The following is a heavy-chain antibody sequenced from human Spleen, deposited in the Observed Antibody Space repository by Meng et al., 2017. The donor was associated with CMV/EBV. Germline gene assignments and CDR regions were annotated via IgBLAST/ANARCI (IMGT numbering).Heavy chain of an antibody. CDR2: ISSSGSTI. Sequence: GGSLRLSCAASGFTFSDYYMTWIRQAPGKGLEWVSYISSSGSTIYYADSVKGRFTISRDDSKNTVFLQMDSLRAEDSAVYSCASGPFKNWGQGTLVTVSS. CDR3: ASGPFKN. J-gene: IGHJ4*02. V-gene: IGHV3-11*01. CDR1: GFTFSDYY.